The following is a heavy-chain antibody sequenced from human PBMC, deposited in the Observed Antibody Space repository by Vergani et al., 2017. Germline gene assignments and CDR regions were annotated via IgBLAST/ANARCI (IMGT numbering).Heavy chain of an antibody. V-gene: IGHV4-39*07. CDR2: IYYSGST. D-gene: IGHD3-3*01. J-gene: IGHJ4*02. CDR1: GGSISSSSYY. CDR3: ARDRVLRVSWSGYYFDY. Sequence: QLQLQESGPGLVKPSETLSLTCTVSGGSISSSSYYWGWIRQPPGKGLEWIRSIYYSGSTYYNPSLKSRVTISVDTSKNQFSLKLSSVTAADTAVYYCARDRVLRVSWSGYYFDYWGQGTLVTVSS.